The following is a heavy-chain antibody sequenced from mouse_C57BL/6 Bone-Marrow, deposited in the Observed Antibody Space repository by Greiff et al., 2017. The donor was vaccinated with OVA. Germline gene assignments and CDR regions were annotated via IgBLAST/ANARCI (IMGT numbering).Heavy chain of an antibody. D-gene: IGHD1-1*01. CDR2: ISNGGGST. V-gene: IGHV5-12*01. J-gene: IGHJ1*03. Sequence: EVKLVESGGGLVQPGGSLKLSCAASGFTFSDYYMYWVRQTPEKRLEWVAYISNGGGSTYYPDTVKGRFTISRDNAKNTLYLQMSRLKSEDTAMYYCARRYYGSRWYFDVWGTGTTVTVSS. CDR1: GFTFSDYY. CDR3: ARRYYGSRWYFDV.